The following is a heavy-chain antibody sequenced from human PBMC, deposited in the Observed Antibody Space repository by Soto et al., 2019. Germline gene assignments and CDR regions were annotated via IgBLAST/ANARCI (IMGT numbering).Heavy chain of an antibody. V-gene: IGHV4-59*01. J-gene: IGHJ4*02. D-gene: IGHD6-13*01. CDR1: GGSISKYY. Sequence: SETLSLTCTVSGGSISKYYWIWSRQPPGKGLEWIGYIYYSGSTNYNPSLQSRVTMSADTSKNQISLRLSSVTAADTAVYYCARAPAPGITTAGPRYFFDYWGQGTLVTVSS. CDR3: ARAPAPGITTAGPRYFFDY. CDR2: IYYSGST.